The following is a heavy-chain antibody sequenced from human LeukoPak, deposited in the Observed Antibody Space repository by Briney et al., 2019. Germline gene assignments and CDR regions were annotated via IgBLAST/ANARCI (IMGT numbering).Heavy chain of an antibody. V-gene: IGHV1-2*02. CDR3: ASLAHFDGSTYYPDF. CDR2: MHPNSGGT. D-gene: IGHD3-22*01. Sequence: ASVKGSCKASGYTFSDYYLHWLRQAPGQGLEWMGWMHPNSGGTNYAQKFQGRVTMTRDTSITTAYMDLSRLTSDDTALYYCASLAHFDGSTYYPDFWGQGTLVTVSS. J-gene: IGHJ4*02. CDR1: GYTFSDYY.